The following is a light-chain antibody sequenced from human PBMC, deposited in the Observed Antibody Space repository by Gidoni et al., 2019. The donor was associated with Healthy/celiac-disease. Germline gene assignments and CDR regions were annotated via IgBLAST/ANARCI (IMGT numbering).Light chain of an antibody. Sequence: EIVMTQSPATLSVSPGERATLSCRSSQSVSSNLAWYQQKPGQAPRLLIDGASTRATGIPARFSGSGSGTEFTLTISSLQSEDFAVYYCQQYNNWITFGGGTKVEIK. CDR3: QQYNNWIT. CDR2: GAS. CDR1: QSVSSN. V-gene: IGKV3-15*01. J-gene: IGKJ4*01.